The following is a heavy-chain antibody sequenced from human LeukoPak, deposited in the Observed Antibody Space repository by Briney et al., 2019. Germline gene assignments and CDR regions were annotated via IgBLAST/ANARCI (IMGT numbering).Heavy chain of an antibody. CDR3: ARSYGSGSYYNVNY. J-gene: IGHJ4*02. CDR2: IYYSGST. D-gene: IGHD3-10*01. Sequence: PSETLSLTCTVSGGSISSSSYYWGWIRQPPGKGLEWIGSIYYSGSTYYNPSLKSRVTISVDTSKNQFSLKLSSVTAADTAVYYCARSYGSGSYYNVNYWGQGTLVTVSS. V-gene: IGHV4-39*01. CDR1: GGSISSSSYY.